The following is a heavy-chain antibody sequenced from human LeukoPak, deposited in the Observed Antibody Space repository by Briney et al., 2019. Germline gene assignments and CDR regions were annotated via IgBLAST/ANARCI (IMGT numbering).Heavy chain of an antibody. CDR1: GYTFTDNH. CDR3: ARERGIIAFDL. J-gene: IGHJ3*01. Sequence: GASVKVSCRASGYTFTDNHIYWVRQAPGQGLEWMGWIDPSSGGPNYAQKFQGRVTMARDTSISTAYMELSNLRSDDTAVYYCARERGIIAFDLWGQGTMVTVSS. D-gene: IGHD2-21*01. V-gene: IGHV1-2*02. CDR2: IDPSSGGP.